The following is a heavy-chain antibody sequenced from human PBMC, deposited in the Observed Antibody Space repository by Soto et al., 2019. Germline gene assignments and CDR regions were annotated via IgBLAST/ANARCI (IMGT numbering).Heavy chain of an antibody. J-gene: IGHJ5*02. CDR3: ASSTPYYYDSSGLLRFDP. CDR2: IYYSGST. CDR1: GGSISSGGYY. D-gene: IGHD3-22*01. V-gene: IGHV4-31*02. Sequence: SETLSLTCTVSGGSISSGGYYWSWIRQHPGKGLEWIGYIYYSGSTYYNPSLKSRVTISVDTSKNQFSLKLSSVTAADTAVYYCASSTPYYYDSSGLLRFDPWGQGTLVTVSS.